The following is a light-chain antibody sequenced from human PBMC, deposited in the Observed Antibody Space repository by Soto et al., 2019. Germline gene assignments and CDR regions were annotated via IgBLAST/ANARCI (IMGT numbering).Light chain of an antibody. J-gene: IGLJ1*01. CDR1: SNDVGTYNL. V-gene: IGLV2-14*02. CDR2: EAS. CDR3: KSYAGSNTYV. Sequence: QSVLTQPASVSGSPGQSITISCTGISNDVGTYNLVSWYQHHPGKAPKLIIYEASKRPSGVPNRFSGSKSGNTASLTVSGLQAADEADYFCKSYAGSNTYVFGSGTKLTVL.